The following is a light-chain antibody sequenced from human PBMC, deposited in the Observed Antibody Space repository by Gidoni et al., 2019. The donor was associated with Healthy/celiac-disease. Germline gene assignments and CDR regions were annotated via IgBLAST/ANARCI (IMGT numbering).Light chain of an antibody. CDR3: QQNYSIPHT. CDR1: QSISSY. Sequence: IPLTQSPSSLSASVGDRVTITCRVSQSISSYLHWYQQKPGKAPKLLIYAASSLQSGVPSRFSGSGSGTDFTLTISSLQSEDFATYYCQQNYSIPHTFGGXTKLEIK. V-gene: IGKV1-39*01. J-gene: IGKJ4*01. CDR2: AAS.